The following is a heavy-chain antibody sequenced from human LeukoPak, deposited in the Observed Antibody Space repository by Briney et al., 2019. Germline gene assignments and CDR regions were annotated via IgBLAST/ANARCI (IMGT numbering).Heavy chain of an antibody. V-gene: IGHV5-51*01. J-gene: IGHJ3*02. CDR2: IYPGDCDT. D-gene: IGHD4-17*01. CDR1: GYSFTSYW. Sequence: GESLKISCKGSGYSFTSYWIGWVRQMPGKGLEWMGIIYPGDCDTRYSPSFQGQVTISADKSISTAYLQWSSLKASDTAMYYCARPHDYGDYASAFDIWGQGTMVTVSS. CDR3: ARPHDYGDYASAFDI.